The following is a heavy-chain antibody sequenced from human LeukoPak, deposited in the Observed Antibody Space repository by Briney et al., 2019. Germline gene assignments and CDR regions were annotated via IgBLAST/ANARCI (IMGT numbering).Heavy chain of an antibody. Sequence: GGSLRLSCAASGFTFSSYAMSWVRQAPGKGLEWVSAISGSGGSTYYADSVKGRFTISRDNSKNTLYLQMNSLRAEDTAVYYCAREPAMIRGVIRNWFDPWGQGTLVTVSS. CDR2: ISGSGGST. J-gene: IGHJ5*02. CDR3: AREPAMIRGVIRNWFDP. D-gene: IGHD3-10*01. CDR1: GFTFSSYA. V-gene: IGHV3-23*01.